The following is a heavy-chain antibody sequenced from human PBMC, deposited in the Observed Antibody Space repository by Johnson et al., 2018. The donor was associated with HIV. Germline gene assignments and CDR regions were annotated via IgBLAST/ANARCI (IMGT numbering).Heavy chain of an antibody. CDR2: MSSDGSNK. D-gene: IGHD3-16*01. V-gene: IGHV3-30*04. J-gene: IGHJ3*02. CDR1: GFTLSDHA. CDR3: ARESGLGHDAFDI. Sequence: VQLVESGGGVVQPGGSLRLSCIASGFTLSDHAMHWVRQAPGKGLEWVAVMSSDGSNKYYADSVKGRFTISRDNSKNTLYLQMNSLRAEDTAVYSCARESGLGHDAFDIWGQGTMVIVSS.